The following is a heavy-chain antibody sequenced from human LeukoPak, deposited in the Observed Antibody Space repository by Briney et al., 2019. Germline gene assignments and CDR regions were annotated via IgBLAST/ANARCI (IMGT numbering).Heavy chain of an antibody. CDR1: GFTSSSYA. D-gene: IGHD1-7*01. CDR2: ISGSGGST. Sequence: PGGSLRLSCAASGFTSSSYAMSWVRQAPGKGLEWVSAISGSGGSTYYADSVKGRFTISRDNSKNTLYLQMNSLRAEDTAVYYCAKDPSITGTSDYWGQGTLVTVSS. J-gene: IGHJ4*02. CDR3: AKDPSITGTSDY. V-gene: IGHV3-23*01.